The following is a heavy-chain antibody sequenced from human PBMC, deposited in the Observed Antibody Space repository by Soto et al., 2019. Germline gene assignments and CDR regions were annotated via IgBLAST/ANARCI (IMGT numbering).Heavy chain of an antibody. CDR2: IKQDGREK. D-gene: IGHD3-3*01. J-gene: IGHJ5*02. CDR3: ARGAQIPVLRFLEWLSEFGWFDP. V-gene: IGHV3-7*01. Sequence: EVQLVESGGGLVQPGGSLRLSCAASGFTFSSYWMSWVRQAPGKGLEWVANIKQDGREKYYVDSVKGRFTISRDNAKNSLYLQMNSRRAEDTDVYYCARGAQIPVLRFLEWLSEFGWFDPWGQGTLVTVSS. CDR1: GFTFSSYW.